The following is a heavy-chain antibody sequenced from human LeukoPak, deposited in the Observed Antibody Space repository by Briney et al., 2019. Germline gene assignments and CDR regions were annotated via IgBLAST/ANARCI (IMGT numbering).Heavy chain of an antibody. V-gene: IGHV4-34*10. CDR1: GGSFSGYY. J-gene: IGHJ3*02. CDR2: ISPSGNT. D-gene: IGHD3-10*01. Sequence: SETLSLTCAVYGGSFSGYYWSWIRQPPGESLEWVGEISPSGNTQYNPSLKSRVTISLDASKSQFYLKLNSVTAADTAVYYCAKSNGYGLVDIWGQGTMVTVSS. CDR3: AKSNGYGLVDI.